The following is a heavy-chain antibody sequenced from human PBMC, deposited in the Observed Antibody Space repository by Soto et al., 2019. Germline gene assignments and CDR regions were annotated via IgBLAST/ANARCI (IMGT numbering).Heavy chain of an antibody. CDR1: GFTFSSYA. Sequence: QVQLVESGGGVVQPGRSLRLSCAASGFTFSSYAMHWVRQAPGKGLEWVAVISYDGSNKYYADSVKGRFTISRDNSKNTLYLQMNSLSAEDTAVYYCASEEQWLRYFDLWGRGTLVTVSS. J-gene: IGHJ2*01. D-gene: IGHD6-19*01. CDR2: ISYDGSNK. V-gene: IGHV3-30-3*01. CDR3: ASEEQWLRYFDL.